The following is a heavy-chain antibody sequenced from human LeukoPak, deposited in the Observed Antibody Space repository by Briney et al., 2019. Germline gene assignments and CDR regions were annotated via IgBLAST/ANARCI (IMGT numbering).Heavy chain of an antibody. V-gene: IGHV1-46*01. CDR3: ARDFTDILLPPIMGSRNWYFDL. J-gene: IGHJ2*01. Sequence: ASVTVSCKASGYTFTSYYMHWVRQAPGQGLEWMGIINPSGGSTSYAQKFQGRVTMTRDTSTSTVYMELSSLRSEDTAVYYCARDFTDILLPPIMGSRNWYFDLWGRGTLVTVSS. CDR2: INPSGGST. CDR1: GYTFTSYY. D-gene: IGHD2-8*01.